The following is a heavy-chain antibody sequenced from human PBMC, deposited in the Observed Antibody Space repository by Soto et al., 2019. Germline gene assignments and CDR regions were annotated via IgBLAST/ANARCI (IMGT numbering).Heavy chain of an antibody. CDR3: AKEPRPAYCGGDCPIWSGY. J-gene: IGHJ4*02. Sequence: PGGSLRLSXAASGFTFSSYGMHWVRQAPGKGLEWVAVISYDGSNKYYADSVKGRFTISRDNSKNTLYLQMNSLRAEDTAVYYCAKEPRPAYCGGDCPIWSGYWGQGTLVTVSS. CDR1: GFTFSSYG. D-gene: IGHD2-21*02. CDR2: ISYDGSNK. V-gene: IGHV3-30*18.